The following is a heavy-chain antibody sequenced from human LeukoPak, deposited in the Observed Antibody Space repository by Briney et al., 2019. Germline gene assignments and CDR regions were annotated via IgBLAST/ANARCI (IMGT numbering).Heavy chain of an antibody. J-gene: IGHJ4*02. V-gene: IGHV1-69-2*01. Sequence: ASVKVSCKVSGYTFTDYYMHWVQQAPGKGLGWMGLVDPEDGESIYAEKFQGRVTITADTSTDTAYMELSSLRSEDTAVYYCATRRDTAMVTYFDYWGQGTLVTVSS. CDR2: VDPEDGES. CDR1: GYTFTDYY. D-gene: IGHD5-18*01. CDR3: ATRRDTAMVTYFDY.